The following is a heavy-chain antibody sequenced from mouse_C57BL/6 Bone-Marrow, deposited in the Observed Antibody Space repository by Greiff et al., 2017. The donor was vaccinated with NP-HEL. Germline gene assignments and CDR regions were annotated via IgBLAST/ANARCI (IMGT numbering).Heavy chain of an antibody. CDR3: ARGVYDGYYDWYFDV. V-gene: IGHV1-69*01. CDR2: IDPSDSYT. Sequence: QVQLKQSGAELVMPGASVKLSCKASGYTFTSYWMHWVKQRPGQGLEWIGEIDPSDSYTNYIQKFKGKSTLTVDKSSSTAYMQLSSLTSEDSAVYYCARGVYDGYYDWYFDVWGTGTTVTVSS. J-gene: IGHJ1*03. D-gene: IGHD2-3*01. CDR1: GYTFTSYW.